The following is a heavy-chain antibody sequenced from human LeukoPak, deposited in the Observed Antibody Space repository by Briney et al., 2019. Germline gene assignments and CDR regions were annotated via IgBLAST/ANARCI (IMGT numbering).Heavy chain of an antibody. V-gene: IGHV1-2*02. CDR1: GYTFTGYY. CDR2: INPNSGGT. J-gene: IGHJ6*03. Sequence: ASVKVSCKASGYTFTGYYMHWVRQAPGQGLEWMGWINPNSGGTNYAQKFQGRVTMTRDTSISTAYMELGRLRSDDTAVYYCARGPGRYSYGFYYYYYMDVWGKGTTVTVSS. D-gene: IGHD5-18*01. CDR3: ARGPGRYSYGFYYYYYMDV.